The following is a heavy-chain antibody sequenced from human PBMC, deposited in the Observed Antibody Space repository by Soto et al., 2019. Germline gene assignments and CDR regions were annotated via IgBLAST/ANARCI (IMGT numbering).Heavy chain of an antibody. V-gene: IGHV1-18*01. CDR1: GYTFTSYG. CDR3: ATRYATMTTVPTSKGFWFDP. Sequence: ASVKVSCKASGYTFTSYGISWVRQAPGQGLEWMGWISAYNGNTNYAQKLQGRVTMTTDTSTSTAYMELSSLRSEDTAVYYCATRYATMTTVPTSKGFWFDPWGQGTLVTVSS. CDR2: ISAYNGNT. J-gene: IGHJ5*02. D-gene: IGHD4-4*01.